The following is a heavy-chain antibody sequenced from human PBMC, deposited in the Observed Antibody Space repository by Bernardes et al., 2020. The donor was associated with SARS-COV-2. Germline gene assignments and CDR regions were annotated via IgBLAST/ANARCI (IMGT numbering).Heavy chain of an antibody. CDR2: IYYSGST. V-gene: IGHV4-39*01. D-gene: IGHD4-17*01. Sequence: SETLSLTCTVSGGSISSSSYYWGWIRQPPGKGLEWIGSIYYSGSTYYNPSLKSRVTITVDTSKNQFSLKLSSVTAADTAVYYCASFLREGWYFDLWGRGTLVTVSS. CDR3: ASFLREGWYFDL. J-gene: IGHJ2*01. CDR1: GGSISSSSYY.